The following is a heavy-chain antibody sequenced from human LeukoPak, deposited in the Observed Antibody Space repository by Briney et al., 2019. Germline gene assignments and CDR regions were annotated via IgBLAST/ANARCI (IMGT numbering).Heavy chain of an antibody. V-gene: IGHV3-30*04. J-gene: IGHJ4*01. CDR2: IAYDGRNK. D-gene: IGHD6-13*01. CDR3: ARGIAGGFDY. Sequence: PGGSLRLPCAASGFTFSSYDMHWVRQAPGKGLEWVGRIAYDGRNKNYADSVKGRFTISRDNSKNTVYLQMNSLRPEDTSVYFCARGIAGGFDYWGHGTLVTVSS. CDR1: GFTFSSYD.